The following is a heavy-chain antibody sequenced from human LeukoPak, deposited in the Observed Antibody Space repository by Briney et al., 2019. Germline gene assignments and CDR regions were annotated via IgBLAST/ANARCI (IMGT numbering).Heavy chain of an antibody. Sequence: GSLRLSGAASGFTVSSNYMSWVRQAPGKGLEWVSVIYSGGSTYYADSVKGRFTISRDNSKNTLYLQMNSLRAEDTAVYYCARDGHGDYSFDYWGQGTLVTVSS. CDR1: GFTVSSNY. V-gene: IGHV3-53*01. J-gene: IGHJ4*02. CDR2: IYSGGST. CDR3: ARDGHGDYSFDY. D-gene: IGHD4-17*01.